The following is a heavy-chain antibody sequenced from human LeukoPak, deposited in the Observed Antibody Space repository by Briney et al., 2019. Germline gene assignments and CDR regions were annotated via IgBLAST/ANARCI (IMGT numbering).Heavy chain of an antibody. CDR1: GFSLSNHW. J-gene: IGHJ3*01. CDR3: ARELGRGGSAFDV. D-gene: IGHD3-16*01. Sequence: GGSLRLSCEASGFSLSNHWMHWVRQAPGKGLVWVAHIETDGSVANYGDSVKGRFTISRDNAKNTLFLQMEGLRDEDTAVYYCARELGRGGSAFDVWGQGTMVTVSS. V-gene: IGHV3-74*01. CDR2: IETDGSVA.